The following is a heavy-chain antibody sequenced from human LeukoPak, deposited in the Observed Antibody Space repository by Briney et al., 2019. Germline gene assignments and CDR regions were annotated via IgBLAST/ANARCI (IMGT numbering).Heavy chain of an antibody. CDR1: GYTPTELS. D-gene: IGHD5-12*01. Sequence: ASVKVSCKVSGYTPTELSIHWVRQAPGKGLEWMGIFDLEDAETTYAQKFQGRVTMTEDTSADTVSMELSSLRSEDTAVYYCARGPRPLSQYSGYDLKGDFDYWGQGTLVTVSS. CDR2: FDLEDAET. V-gene: IGHV1-24*01. CDR3: ARGPRPLSQYSGYDLKGDFDY. J-gene: IGHJ4*02.